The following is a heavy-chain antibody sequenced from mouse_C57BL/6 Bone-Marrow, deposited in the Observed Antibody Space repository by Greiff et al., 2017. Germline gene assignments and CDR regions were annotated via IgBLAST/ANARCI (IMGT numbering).Heavy chain of an antibody. V-gene: IGHV1-64*01. D-gene: IGHD2-3*01. J-gene: IGHJ3*01. CDR3: ARKDGYYTPFAY. Sequence: VQLQQPGAELVKPGASVKLSCKASGYTFTSYWMHWVKQRPGQGLEWIGMIHPNSGSTNSNEKFKSKATLTVDKSSSTAYMQLSSLTSEGSAVYYCARKDGYYTPFAYWGQGTLVTVSA. CDR2: IHPNSGST. CDR1: GYTFTSYW.